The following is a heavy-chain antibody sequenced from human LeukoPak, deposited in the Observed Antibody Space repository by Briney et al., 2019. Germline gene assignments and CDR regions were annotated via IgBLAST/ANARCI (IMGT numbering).Heavy chain of an antibody. Sequence: GRSLRLSCAASGFTFSSYAMSWVRQAPGKGLEWVSSISASGGSTYYADSVKGRFTISRDNSKNTLYLQMNSLRAEDTAVYYCAKDRQWLAPSYMDVWGKGTTVTISS. J-gene: IGHJ6*03. CDR2: ISASGGST. CDR3: AKDRQWLAPSYMDV. CDR1: GFTFSSYA. V-gene: IGHV3-23*01. D-gene: IGHD6-19*01.